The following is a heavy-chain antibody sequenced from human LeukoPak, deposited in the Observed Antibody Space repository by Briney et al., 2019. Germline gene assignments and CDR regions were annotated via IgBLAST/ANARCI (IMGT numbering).Heavy chain of an antibody. CDR3: ARDGPYGSGSYHWFDP. J-gene: IGHJ5*02. D-gene: IGHD3-10*01. Sequence: PGGSLRLSCAASGFTFSSNSMNWARQAPGKGLEWVAFIWYDGSNKYYADSVKGRFTISRDNSKNTLYLQMNSLRAEDTAVYYCARDGPYGSGSYHWFDPWGQGTLVTVSS. CDR2: IWYDGSNK. CDR1: GFTFSSNS. V-gene: IGHV3-33*08.